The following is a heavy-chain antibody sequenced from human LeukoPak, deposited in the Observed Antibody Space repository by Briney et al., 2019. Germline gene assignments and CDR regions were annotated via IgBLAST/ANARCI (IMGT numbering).Heavy chain of an antibody. CDR3: TKDMDPGGINV. CDR2: ISYDGSNK. Sequence: PGGSLRLSCAASGFTLSSYGMHWVRQAPGKGLEWVAVISYDGSNKYYADSVKGRFTISRDNAKNSLYLQMNSLRPEDTALYFCTKDMDPGGINVWGQGTTVIVSS. J-gene: IGHJ6*02. CDR1: GFTLSSYG. D-gene: IGHD2-2*03. V-gene: IGHV3-30*18.